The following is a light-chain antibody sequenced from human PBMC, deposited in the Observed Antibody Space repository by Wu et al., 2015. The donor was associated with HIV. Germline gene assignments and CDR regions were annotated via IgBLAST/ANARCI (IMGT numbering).Light chain of an antibody. CDR2: GAS. J-gene: IGKJ2*04. CDR3: QHRSNWPPGS. CDR1: RVLAE. V-gene: IGKV3-11*01. Sequence: PGERAPSPAGPVRVLAELSLVPAEPGQAPRLLIYGASTRATGIPARFSGSGSGTDFTLTISSLEPEDFAVYYCQHRSNWPPGSFGQGTKVEIK.